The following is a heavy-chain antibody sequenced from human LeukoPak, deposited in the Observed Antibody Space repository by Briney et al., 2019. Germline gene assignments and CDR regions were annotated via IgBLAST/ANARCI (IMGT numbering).Heavy chain of an antibody. D-gene: IGHD6-6*01. V-gene: IGHV3-30*15. CDR3: VRESGQLPPA. J-gene: IGHJ4*02. Sequence: YYADSVKGRFTISRDNSKRTMYLQMGSLSAEDTAVYYCVRESGQLPPAWGQGTLVTVSS.